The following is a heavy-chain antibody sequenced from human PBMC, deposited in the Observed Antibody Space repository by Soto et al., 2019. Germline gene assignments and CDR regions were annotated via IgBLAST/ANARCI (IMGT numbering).Heavy chain of an antibody. CDR1: GFTFSSYA. CDR2: ISYDGGNK. D-gene: IGHD5-12*01. CDR3: ARTLSGYDSFAFDI. J-gene: IGHJ3*02. V-gene: IGHV3-30-3*01. Sequence: GGSLRLSCAASGFTFSSYAMHWVRQAPGKGLEWVAVISYDGGNKYYADSVKGRFTISRDNSKNTLYLQMNSLRAEDTAVYYCARTLSGYDSFAFDIWGQGTMVTVSS.